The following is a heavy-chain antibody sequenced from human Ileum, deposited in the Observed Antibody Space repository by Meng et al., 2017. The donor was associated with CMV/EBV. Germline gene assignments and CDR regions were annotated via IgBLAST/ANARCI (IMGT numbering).Heavy chain of an antibody. CDR3: VHTLCAGDCQPYNRPAVRTEY. V-gene: IGHV2-5*02. D-gene: IGHD2-21*02. J-gene: IGHJ4*02. CDR2: VYWDDDK. CDR1: GSPLTTSPLG. Sequence: QCPLQEADTTLGKPPQHPTLPCPFSGSPLTTSPLGVGWIRQPPGKALEWLAIVYWDDDKRYNPSLRNRLTITKDTSANQVVLTLTNMDPVDAATYYCVHTLCAGDCQPYNRPAVRTEYWGRGTLVTVSS.